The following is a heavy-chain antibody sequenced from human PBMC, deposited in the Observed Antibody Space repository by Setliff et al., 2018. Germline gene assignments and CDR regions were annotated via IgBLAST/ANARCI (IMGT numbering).Heavy chain of an antibody. CDR2: INYSRVV. Sequence: SETLSLTCAVYGGAFSDFSWKWIRQPPGGGLEWIGEINYSRVVNYKPSLKSRVTMSVDTSTSQFSLKLSSVTAADTALYYCARNPSSFQYSFDLWGRGTLVTVSS. J-gene: IGHJ2*01. D-gene: IGHD6-6*01. V-gene: IGHV4-34*01. CDR3: ARNPSSFQYSFDL. CDR1: GGAFSDFS.